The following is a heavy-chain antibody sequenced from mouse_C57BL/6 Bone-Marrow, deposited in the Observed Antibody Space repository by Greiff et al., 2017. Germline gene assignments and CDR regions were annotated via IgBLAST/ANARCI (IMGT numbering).Heavy chain of an antibody. Sequence: EVQGVESGGDLVKPGGSLKLSCAASGFTFSGYGMSWVRQTPDKRLEWVATISSGGGYTSYPDSVKGRFTISRDNAKNTLYLQMSSLKSEDTAMYYCARLQRYLDYWGQGTTLTVSS. CDR3: ARLQRYLDY. CDR2: ISSGGGYT. J-gene: IGHJ2*01. CDR1: GFTFSGYG. V-gene: IGHV5-6*01.